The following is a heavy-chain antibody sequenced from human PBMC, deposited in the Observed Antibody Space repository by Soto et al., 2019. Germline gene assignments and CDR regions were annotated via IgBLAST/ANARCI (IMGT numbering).Heavy chain of an antibody. CDR2: IVVGSGNT. V-gene: IGHV1-58*01. CDR3: AAEAEVAATLFDY. J-gene: IGHJ4*02. D-gene: IGHD2-15*01. Sequence: GASGKVSCKASGFTFTSSAVQWVRQARGQRLEWIGWIVVGSGNTNYAQKFPERVTITRDMSTSTAYMELSSLRSEDTAVYYCAAEAEVAATLFDYWGQGTLVTVSS. CDR1: GFTFTSSA.